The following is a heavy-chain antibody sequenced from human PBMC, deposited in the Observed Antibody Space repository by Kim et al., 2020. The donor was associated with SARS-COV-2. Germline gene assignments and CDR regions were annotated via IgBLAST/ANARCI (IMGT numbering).Heavy chain of an antibody. J-gene: IGHJ5*01. Sequence: GGSLRLSCAASGFSVSRKYMSWGRQAPGKGLEWISVIYIGGDTYYADSVKGRFTISRDSSKNTLFLQMNSLRAEDTALYYCATSNNTSCFDSWGQGTLVTVSS. CDR1: GFSVSRKY. D-gene: IGHD2-2*01. CDR2: IYIGGDT. CDR3: ATSNNTSCFDS. V-gene: IGHV3-53*01.